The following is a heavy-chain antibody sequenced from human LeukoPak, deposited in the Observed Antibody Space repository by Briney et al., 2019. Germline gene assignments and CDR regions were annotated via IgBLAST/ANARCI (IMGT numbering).Heavy chain of an antibody. J-gene: IGHJ3*02. CDR3: ARDRSSGWSRAFDI. V-gene: IGHV4-39*07. CDR1: GGSISSSSYY. D-gene: IGHD6-19*01. CDR2: IYYSGST. Sequence: SETLSLTCTVSGGSISSSSYYWGWIRQPPGKGLEWIGSIYYSGSTYYNSSLKSRVSISVHTSKNQFSLRLSSVTAADTAVYYCARDRSSGWSRAFDIWGQGTMVTVSS.